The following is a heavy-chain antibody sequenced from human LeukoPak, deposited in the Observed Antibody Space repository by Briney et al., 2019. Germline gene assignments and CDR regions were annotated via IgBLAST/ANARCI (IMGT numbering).Heavy chain of an antibody. D-gene: IGHD6-25*01. Sequence: PGGSLRLSCAASGFTFSSYAMTWVRQAPGKGLEWVSALSGSGNTVYYANSVKGRFTISRDNSKNSLSLQMNSLRGEDTASYYCAKFSTPSGGSSGWPWVIDNWGQGTLVTVSS. J-gene: IGHJ4*02. CDR3: AKFSTPSGGSSGWPWVIDN. V-gene: IGHV3-23*01. CDR1: GFTFSSYA. CDR2: LSGSGNTV.